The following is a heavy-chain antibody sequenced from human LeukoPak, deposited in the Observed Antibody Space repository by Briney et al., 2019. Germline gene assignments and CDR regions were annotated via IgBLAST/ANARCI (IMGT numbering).Heavy chain of an antibody. CDR2: IRYDGSNK. V-gene: IGHV3-30*02. J-gene: IGHJ4*02. Sequence: GGSLRLSCAASGFTFSSYGMHWVRQAPGKGLEWVAFIRYDGSNKYYADSVKGRFTISRDNSKNTLYLQMNSLRAEDTAVYYRAKDLLWFGELCEYYFDYWGQGTLVTVSS. CDR1: GFTFSSYG. CDR3: AKDLLWFGELCEYYFDY. D-gene: IGHD3-10*01.